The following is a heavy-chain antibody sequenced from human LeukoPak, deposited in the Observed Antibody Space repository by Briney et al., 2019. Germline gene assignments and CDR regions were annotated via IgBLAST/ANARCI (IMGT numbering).Heavy chain of an antibody. V-gene: IGHV3-48*03. J-gene: IGHJ5*02. CDR2: IRDSGNTI. CDR1: GFTFSSYE. CDR3: ARKSGSGWYAGWFDP. Sequence: GGSLRLPCAASGFTFSSYEMNWVRQAPGKGLEWVSYIRDSGNTIYYADSVKGRFTISRDNAKNSLYLQMNSLRAEDTAVYYCARKSGSGWYAGWFDPWGQGTLVTVSS. D-gene: IGHD6-19*01.